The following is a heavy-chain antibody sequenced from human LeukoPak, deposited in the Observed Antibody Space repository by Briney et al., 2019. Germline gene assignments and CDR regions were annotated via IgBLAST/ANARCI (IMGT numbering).Heavy chain of an antibody. J-gene: IGHJ6*03. CDR3: APFDRYYYYMDV. Sequence: KPSETLFLTCTVSGGSISGSSYYWGWVRQPPGKGLEWIGSIYYSGSTYYNPSLKGRVTISVDTSKNQFSLKLSSVTAADTAVYYCAPFDRYYYYMDVWGKGTTVTVSS. V-gene: IGHV4-39*07. CDR2: IYYSGST. D-gene: IGHD3-9*01. CDR1: GGSISGSSYY.